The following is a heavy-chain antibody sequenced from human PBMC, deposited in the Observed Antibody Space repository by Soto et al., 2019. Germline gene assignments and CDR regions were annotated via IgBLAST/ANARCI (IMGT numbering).Heavy chain of an antibody. CDR1: GFTFSSYG. Sequence: QVQLVESGGGVVQPGRSLRLSCAASGFTFSSYGMHWVRQAPGKGLEWVVVIWYDGSNKYYAESVKGRFTISRDNSKNPLYLQMNRLWAEDTAVYFCARRGGTAAREQFDYWGQGTLVTVSS. J-gene: IGHJ4*02. V-gene: IGHV3-33*01. D-gene: IGHD6-6*01. CDR3: ARRGGTAAREQFDY. CDR2: IWYDGSNK.